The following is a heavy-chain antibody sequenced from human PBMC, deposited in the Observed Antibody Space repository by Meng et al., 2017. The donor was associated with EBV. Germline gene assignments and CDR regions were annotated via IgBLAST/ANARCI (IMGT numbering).Heavy chain of an antibody. Sequence: EVQLVESGGGLVKPGGSXXPSCAASGFTFSRYGMNWVRQAPGKGLEWVSSVSSRSTYIHYADSVKGRFTISRDNAKNSLYLQMNSLRPEDTAVYYCATGFYYYDSSGYYHDDYWGQGILVTVSS. V-gene: IGHV3-21*02. J-gene: IGHJ4*02. D-gene: IGHD3-22*01. CDR2: VSSRSTYI. CDR1: GFTFSRYG. CDR3: ATGFYYYDSSGYYHDDY.